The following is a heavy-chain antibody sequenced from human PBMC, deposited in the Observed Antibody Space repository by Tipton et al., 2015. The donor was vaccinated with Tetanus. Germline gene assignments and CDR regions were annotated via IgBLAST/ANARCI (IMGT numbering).Heavy chain of an antibody. J-gene: IGHJ4*02. V-gene: IGHV4-31*03. D-gene: IGHD1-26*01. Sequence: TLSLTCTVSGGSTSSGGYYWSWIRQHPGKGLEWIGDIYYSGSTYNPSLKSRVTISVDTSKNQFSLKLNSGTVAGTAVYYCARDQARGARGWNYFDYWGQGTLVTVSS. CDR1: GGSTSSGGYY. CDR3: ARDQARGARGWNYFDY. CDR2: IYYSGST.